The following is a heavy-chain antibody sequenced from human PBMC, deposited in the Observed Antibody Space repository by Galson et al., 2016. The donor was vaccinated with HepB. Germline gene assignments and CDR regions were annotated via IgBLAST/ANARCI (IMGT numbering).Heavy chain of an antibody. V-gene: IGHV3-30-3*01. Sequence: SLRLSCAASGFTFSNYLFRWVRQAPGKGLEWVAGISYDGSNKYYADSVKGRFTISRDNSENSLYLQMDSLRADDSAVYYCTRDFAYRTIFGVVGLSLGLDVWGQGTSVTVSS. J-gene: IGHJ6*02. D-gene: IGHD3-3*01. CDR1: GFTFSNYL. CDR3: TRDFAYRTIFGVVGLSLGLDV. CDR2: ISYDGSNK.